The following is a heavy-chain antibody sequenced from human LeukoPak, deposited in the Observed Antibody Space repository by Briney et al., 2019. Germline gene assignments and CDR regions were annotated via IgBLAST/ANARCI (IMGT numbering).Heavy chain of an antibody. Sequence: PGGSLRLSCAASGFTFSSYSMNWVRQAPGKGLEWVSCISSSSSYIYYADSVKGRVTISRDNAKNSLYLQMNSLRADDTAVYYCARVPPGTTFLIGPSDYWGQGTLVTVSS. J-gene: IGHJ4*02. D-gene: IGHD1-1*01. CDR1: GFTFSSYS. V-gene: IGHV3-21*01. CDR3: ARVPPGTTFLIGPSDY. CDR2: ISSSSSYI.